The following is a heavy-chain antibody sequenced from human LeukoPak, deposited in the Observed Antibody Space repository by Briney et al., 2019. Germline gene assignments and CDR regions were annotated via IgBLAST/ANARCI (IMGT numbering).Heavy chain of an antibody. CDR3: ANQGTPLVKVTIYGMDV. J-gene: IGHJ6*02. V-gene: IGHV3-23*01. Sequence: PGGSLRLSCAASGFTFSSYAMSWVRQAPGKGLEWVSAISGSGGSTYYADSVKGRFTISRDNSKNTLYLQMNSLRAEDTAVYYYANQGTPLVKVTIYGMDVWGQGTTVTVSS. CDR2: ISGSGGST. CDR1: GFTFSSYA. D-gene: IGHD3-3*01.